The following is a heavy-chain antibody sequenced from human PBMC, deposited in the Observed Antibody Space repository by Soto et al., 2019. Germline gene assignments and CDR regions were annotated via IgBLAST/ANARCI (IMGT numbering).Heavy chain of an antibody. J-gene: IGHJ4*02. CDR1: GFNFPTFW. Sequence: GESLKISCKHSGFNFPTFWIAWVRQMPGKGLEWMGTIYPDDSDTRYSPSFQGQVTISADKSIQTAYLQWGSLKASDSALYYCARGKYSRLIGGLVVWGPGTLVTVSS. CDR3: ARGKYSRLIGGLVV. D-gene: IGHD4-4*01. V-gene: IGHV5-51*01. CDR2: IYPDDSDT.